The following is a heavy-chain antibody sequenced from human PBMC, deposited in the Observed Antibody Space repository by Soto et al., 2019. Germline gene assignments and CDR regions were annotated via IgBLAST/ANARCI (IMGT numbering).Heavy chain of an antibody. D-gene: IGHD3-10*01. CDR1: GFTFSSRW. CDR2: IRHDGADS. CDR3: AADLVAGSGSLGH. Sequence: EVQLVESGGGSAQPGGSLRLSCAASGFTFSSRWMHWVRQDPGKGLQWVSRIRHDGADSNYADFVGGRFTISRDNTKNTPHLQMNSLRAEDTAVYFCAADLVAGSGSLGHWGQGTLVTVSS. V-gene: IGHV3-74*01. J-gene: IGHJ4*02.